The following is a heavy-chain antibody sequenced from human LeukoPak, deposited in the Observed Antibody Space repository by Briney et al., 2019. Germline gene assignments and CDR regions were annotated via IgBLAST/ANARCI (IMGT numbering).Heavy chain of an antibody. CDR1: GGSFSGYS. CDR2: INHSGST. Sequence: PSETLSLTCAVYGGSFSGYSWSWIRQPPGKGLEWIGEINHSGSTNYNPSLKSRVTISVDTSKNQFSLKLSSVTAADTAVYYCARTTYYYGSGTDYWGQGTLVTVSS. J-gene: IGHJ4*02. V-gene: IGHV4-34*01. D-gene: IGHD3-10*01. CDR3: ARTTYYYGSGTDY.